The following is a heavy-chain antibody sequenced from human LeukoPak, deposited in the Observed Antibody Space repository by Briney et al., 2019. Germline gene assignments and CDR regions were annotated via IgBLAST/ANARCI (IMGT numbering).Heavy chain of an antibody. CDR2: ITGSGDNT. Sequence: PGGSLRLSCAASGFTFSSYAMSWVRQAPGEGLEWVSAITGSGDNTYYADSVKGRFTISRDISKNTLYLQMNSLRAEDTAVYYCAKEQRYTYGYLFDYWGQGTLVTVSS. D-gene: IGHD5-18*01. CDR1: GFTFSSYA. J-gene: IGHJ4*02. CDR3: AKEQRYTYGYLFDY. V-gene: IGHV3-23*01.